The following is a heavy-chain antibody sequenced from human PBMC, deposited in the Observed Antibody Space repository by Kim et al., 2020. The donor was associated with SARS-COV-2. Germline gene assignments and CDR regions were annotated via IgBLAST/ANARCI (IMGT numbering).Heavy chain of an antibody. CDR3: ARGGIAVAGTLLPDWYFDL. Sequence: ASVKVSCKASGYTFTSYYMHWVRQAPGQGLEWMGIINPSGGSTSYAQKFQGRVTMTRDTSTSTVYMELSSLRSEDTAVYYCARGGIAVAGTLLPDWYFDLWGRGTLVTVSS. V-gene: IGHV1-46*01. CDR2: INPSGGST. D-gene: IGHD6-19*01. J-gene: IGHJ2*01. CDR1: GYTFTSYY.